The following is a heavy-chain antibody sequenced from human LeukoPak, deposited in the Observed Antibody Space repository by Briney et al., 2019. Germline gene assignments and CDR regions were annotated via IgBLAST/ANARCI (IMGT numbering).Heavy chain of an antibody. CDR2: IYYSGST. Sequence: SETLSLTCTVSGGSISGYYWTWIRQPPGKGLEWIGYIYYSGSTNYNPSLKSRVTMSVDTSKNQFSLKLSSVTAADTAVYYCARGDAFDYWGQGTLVTVSS. D-gene: IGHD3-16*01. CDR1: GGSISGYY. J-gene: IGHJ4*02. V-gene: IGHV4-59*01. CDR3: ARGDAFDY.